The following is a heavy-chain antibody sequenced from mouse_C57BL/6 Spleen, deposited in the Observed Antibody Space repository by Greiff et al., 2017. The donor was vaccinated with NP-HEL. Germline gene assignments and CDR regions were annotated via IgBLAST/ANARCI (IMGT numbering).Heavy chain of an antibody. J-gene: IGHJ2*01. CDR3: ARSGGYYYGSSYDY. V-gene: IGHV1-80*01. CDR1: GYAFSSYW. Sequence: VQLQQSGAELVKPGASVKISYKASGYAFSSYWMNWVKQRPGKGLEWIGQIYPGDGDTNYNGKFKGKATLTADKSSSTAYMQLSSLTSEDSAVYFCARSGGYYYGSSYDYWGQGTTLTVSS. D-gene: IGHD1-1*01. CDR2: IYPGDGDT.